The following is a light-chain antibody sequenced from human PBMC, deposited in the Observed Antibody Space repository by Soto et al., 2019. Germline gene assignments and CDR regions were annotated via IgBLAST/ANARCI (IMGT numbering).Light chain of an antibody. Sequence: QSALTQPASVSGSPGQSITISCAGTNSDVGTYNYVSWYQQHPGKAPKLLIFEVSNRPSGVSNRFSGSKSGNTASLTISGLQAEDEANYYCSSYTNSAREFGGGTKLTVL. J-gene: IGLJ2*01. CDR1: NSDVGTYNY. CDR2: EVS. CDR3: SSYTNSARE. V-gene: IGLV2-14*01.